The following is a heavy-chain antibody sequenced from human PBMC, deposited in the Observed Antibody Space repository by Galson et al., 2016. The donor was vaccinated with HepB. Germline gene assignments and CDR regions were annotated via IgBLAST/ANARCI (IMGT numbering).Heavy chain of an antibody. CDR1: GDSISSLEYY. D-gene: IGHD6-19*01. CDR2: IYYNGST. J-gene: IGHJ6*03. CDR3: ATGISVAGKYYYYYMDV. V-gene: IGHV4-39*01. Sequence: SETLSLTCIVSGDSISSLEYYWGWIRQPPGRGLEWIGSIYYNGSTSYNPSLESRVTISVDTSKNQFSLRLSSVTAADTAVYYCATGISVAGKYYYYYMDVWGKGTPVTVSS.